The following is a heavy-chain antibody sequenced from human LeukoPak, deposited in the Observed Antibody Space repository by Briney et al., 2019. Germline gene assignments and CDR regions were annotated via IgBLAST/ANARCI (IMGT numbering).Heavy chain of an antibody. D-gene: IGHD4-17*01. J-gene: IGHJ6*02. CDR2: IIPILGIA. CDR3: AFPGASRDYYYYGMDV. Sequence: SVKVSCKASGGTFSSYAISWVRQAPGQGLEWMGRIIPILGIANYAQKFQGRVTITADKSTSTAYMELSSLRSEDTAVYYCAFPGASRDYYYYGMDVWGQGTMVTVSS. CDR1: GGTFSSYA. V-gene: IGHV1-69*04.